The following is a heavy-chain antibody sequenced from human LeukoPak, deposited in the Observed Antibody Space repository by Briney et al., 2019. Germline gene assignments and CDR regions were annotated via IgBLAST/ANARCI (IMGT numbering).Heavy chain of an antibody. CDR1: GFTFSSYS. CDR3: ARDPLSSSSFDP. D-gene: IGHD6-13*01. V-gene: IGHV3-48*01. CDR2: ISSRSATI. J-gene: IGHJ5*02. Sequence: PGGSLRLSCAASGFTFSSYSMNWVRQAPGKGLEWVSYISSRSATIYYADSVKGRFTISRDNAKNSLYLQMNSLRAEDTAVYYCARDPLSSSSFDPWGQGTLVTVSS.